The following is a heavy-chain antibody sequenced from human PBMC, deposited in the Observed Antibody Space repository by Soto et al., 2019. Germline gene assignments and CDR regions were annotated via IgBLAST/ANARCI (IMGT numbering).Heavy chain of an antibody. J-gene: IGHJ6*02. D-gene: IGHD5-12*01. Sequence: QVQLVQSGAEVKKPGASVRVSCKGLGYTFTGYYIHWIRQAPGQGLEWLAWINANSGGASHAQKFQGRVTMTRDTSSCTVYMELSRLTSDDTAGYYCAREKIVAGFYYGLDVWGQGTTGTVSS. V-gene: IGHV1-2*02. CDR2: INANSGGA. CDR3: AREKIVAGFYYGLDV. CDR1: GYTFTGYY.